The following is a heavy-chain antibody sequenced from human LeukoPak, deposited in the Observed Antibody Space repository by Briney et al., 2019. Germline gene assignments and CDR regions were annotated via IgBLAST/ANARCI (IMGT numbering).Heavy chain of an antibody. CDR2: IKEDGSES. Sequence: GGSLRLSCAASGFIFSTYWMSWVRQAPGKGLEWVANIKEDGSESHYLDSVKGRFTISRDNAKNSVYLQVNSLRTEDTAVYYCARKTGMTGEAFDYWGQGTLVTVSS. CDR3: ARKTGMTGEAFDY. D-gene: IGHD1-1*01. J-gene: IGHJ4*02. CDR1: GFIFSTYW. V-gene: IGHV3-7*03.